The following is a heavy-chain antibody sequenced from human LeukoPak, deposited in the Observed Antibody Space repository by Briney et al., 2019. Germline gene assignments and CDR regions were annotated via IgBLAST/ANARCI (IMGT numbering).Heavy chain of an antibody. CDR3: ARVGRSRGSLPNSYYYMDV. V-gene: IGHV1-69*05. J-gene: IGHJ6*03. D-gene: IGHD2-15*01. Sequence: GASVKVSCKASRDTFDSYSISWLRQAPGQGLEWMGGTIPMFGSANYAQKFQGRVTITTDQTTTTAYMELSSLSSEDTAVYYCARVGRSRGSLPNSYYYMDVWGTGTTVTVSS. CDR2: TIPMFGSA. CDR1: RDTFDSYS.